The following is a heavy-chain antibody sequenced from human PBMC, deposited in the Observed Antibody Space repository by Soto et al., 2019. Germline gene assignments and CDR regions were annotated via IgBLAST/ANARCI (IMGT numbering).Heavy chain of an antibody. CDR3: ARALDY. J-gene: IGHJ4*02. V-gene: IGHV4-59*01. CDR1: GGSISSFY. Sequence: SETLSLTCTVSGGSISSFYWSWIRQPPGKGLEWIGYIYYSGSTNYNPSLKSRVTISVDTSKNQFSLKLSSVTAADTAVYYCARALDYWGQGTLVTVSS. CDR2: IYYSGST.